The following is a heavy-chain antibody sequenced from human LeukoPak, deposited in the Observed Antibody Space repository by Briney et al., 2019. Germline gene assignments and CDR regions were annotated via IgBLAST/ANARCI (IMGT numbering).Heavy chain of an antibody. J-gene: IGHJ4*02. CDR2: VHLDGRT. CDR3: SREGGPYRPLDY. Sequence: PSGSLSLICGVSGGSISSTNWWSWVRQPPGKGLVWSGKVHLDGRTNYSPSLQSRLGMSVDFSENHISLKLTSVTAADAAVYYCSREGGPYRPLDYTGQGTLVTVSS. CDR1: GGSISSTNW. V-gene: IGHV4-4*02.